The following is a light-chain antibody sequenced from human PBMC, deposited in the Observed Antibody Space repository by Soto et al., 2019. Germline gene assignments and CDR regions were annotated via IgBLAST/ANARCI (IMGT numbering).Light chain of an antibody. V-gene: IGKV3-11*01. CDR3: QQRYMWPLT. CDR1: QSVSIY. CDR2: DAS. J-gene: IGKJ4*01. Sequence: EIVLTQSPGTLSLSPGERATLSCRASQSVSIYLAWYQQKPGQAPRLLIYDASNRATGIPARFSGSGSGTDFTLTISSLEPEDFAVYHCQQRYMWPLTFGGGTKVEIK.